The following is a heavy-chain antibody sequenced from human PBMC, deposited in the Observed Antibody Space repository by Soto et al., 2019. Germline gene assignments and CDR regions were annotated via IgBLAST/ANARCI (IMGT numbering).Heavy chain of an antibody. CDR1: GGTFSSYA. D-gene: IGHD1-20*01. CDR3: ARDRRDNWNVDSYSYYGMDV. CDR2: IIPIFGTA. V-gene: IGHV1-69*12. J-gene: IGHJ6*02. Sequence: QVQLVQSGAEVKKPGSSVKVSCKASGGTFSSYAISWVRQAPGQGLEWMGGIIPIFGTANYAQKFQGRVTITADESTSTGYMELSSRRSEDTALYYCARDRRDNWNVDSYSYYGMDVWGQGTTVTVSS.